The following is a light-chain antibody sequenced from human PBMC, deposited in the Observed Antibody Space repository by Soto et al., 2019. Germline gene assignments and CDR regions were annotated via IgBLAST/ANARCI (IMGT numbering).Light chain of an antibody. Sequence: QSVLTQPPSVSGAPGQRVTISCTGSNSDIGAGYDVHWYQQLPGTAPKLVIYANNNRPSGVPDRFSASKSGTSASLAITGLEADDEADYYCQSYDSSLRGVFGPGTKFPVL. CDR2: ANN. V-gene: IGLV1-40*01. J-gene: IGLJ1*01. CDR1: NSDIGAGYD. CDR3: QSYDSSLRGV.